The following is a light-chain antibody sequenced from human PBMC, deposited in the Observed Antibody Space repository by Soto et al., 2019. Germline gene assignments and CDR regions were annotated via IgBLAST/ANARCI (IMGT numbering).Light chain of an antibody. CDR2: GAS. CDR3: QQYSSSPS. J-gene: IGKJ5*01. CDR1: QSVSTN. Sequence: IVMTDSPTTLSVSPWERATLSFRASQSVSTNLAWYQQKPGQVPSLLIYGASTRASGIPARFSGSGSGTEFTLTIGSLQSEDFAVYYCQQYSSSPSFGQGTRLEIK. V-gene: IGKV3-15*01.